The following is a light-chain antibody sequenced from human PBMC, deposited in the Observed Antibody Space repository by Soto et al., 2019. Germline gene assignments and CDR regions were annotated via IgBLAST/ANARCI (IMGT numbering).Light chain of an antibody. CDR2: AAS. Sequence: DIQMTPSPSSVSASVGDRVAITCRASQSISSYLNWYQQKPGKAPKLLIYAASSLQSGVPSRFSGSGSGTDFTLTISRLEAEDFAVYYCQQSSSSPITFGQGTRLEIK. CDR3: QQSSSSPIT. V-gene: IGKV1-39*01. J-gene: IGKJ5*01. CDR1: QSISSY.